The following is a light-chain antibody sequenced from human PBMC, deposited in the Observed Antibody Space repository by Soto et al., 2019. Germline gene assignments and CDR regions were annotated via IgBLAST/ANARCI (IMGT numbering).Light chain of an antibody. CDR2: KAS. Sequence: DIRMTQSPSALSGSVGDRVTITCRASQTISSWLAWYQQKPGKAPKLLIYKASTLKSGVPSRFSGSGSGTHFTLTISSLQPEDFATYYCQEGSTLLTFGGGTKVDI. CDR3: QEGSTLLT. J-gene: IGKJ4*01. CDR1: QTISSW. V-gene: IGKV1-5*03.